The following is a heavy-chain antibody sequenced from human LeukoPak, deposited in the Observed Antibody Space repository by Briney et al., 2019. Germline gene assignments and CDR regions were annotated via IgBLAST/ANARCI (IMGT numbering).Heavy chain of an antibody. V-gene: IGHV1-69*05. CDR2: IIPIFGIA. CDR1: GGTFSSYA. Sequence: SVKVSCKASGGTFSSYAISWLRQAPGQGLEWMGRIIPIFGIANYAQKFHGRVTITTDESTSTAYMELSRLRSEDTAVYYCPRGDDYYDSSGYYAFDIWGQGTMVTVSS. CDR3: PRGDDYYDSSGYYAFDI. D-gene: IGHD3-22*01. J-gene: IGHJ3*02.